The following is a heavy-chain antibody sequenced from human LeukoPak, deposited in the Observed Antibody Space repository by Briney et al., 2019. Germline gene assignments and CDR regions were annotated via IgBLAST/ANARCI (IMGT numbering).Heavy chain of an antibody. CDR1: GFTFGDYG. V-gene: IGHV3-20*01. J-gene: IGHJ4*02. D-gene: IGHD3-3*01. Sequence: PGGSLRLSCAASGFTFGDYGMSWVRHAPGKGLEWVSGINWNGGSTGYADSVKGRFTISRDNAKNSLYLQMNSLRAEDTALYHCARDYDFWSGYSFDYWGQGTLVTVSS. CDR2: INWNGGST. CDR3: ARDYDFWSGYSFDY.